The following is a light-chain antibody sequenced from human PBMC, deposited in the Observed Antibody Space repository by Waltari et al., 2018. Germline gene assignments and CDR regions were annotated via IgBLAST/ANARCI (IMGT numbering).Light chain of an antibody. J-gene: IGLJ2*01. CDR1: GSNPGGGYG. Sequence: QSVLTQPPSVSGAPGQRVSISCTGSGSNPGGGYGVPWYQQHPGKAPKLLIYGTSTRPPGVPDRFFGSQSGTSASLAITALQAEDEAEYYCQSYDTSLSVVFGGGTKLTVL. V-gene: IGLV1-40*01. CDR3: QSYDTSLSVV. CDR2: GTS.